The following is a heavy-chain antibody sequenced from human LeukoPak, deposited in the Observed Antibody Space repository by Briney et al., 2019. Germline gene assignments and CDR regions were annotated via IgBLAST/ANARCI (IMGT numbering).Heavy chain of an antibody. CDR2: ISDGGGTT. CDR1: GFTFNTYA. CDR3: TKNPYYYVSGVDY. V-gene: IGHV3-23*01. Sequence: GGSLRLSCAASGFTFNTYAMSWVRQASGKGPEWVSGISDGGGTTYYADSVRGRFTISRDNSRNTLYMQMSSLRVEDTAVYYCTKNPYYYVSGVDYWGQGTLVTVST. D-gene: IGHD3-10*01. J-gene: IGHJ4*02.